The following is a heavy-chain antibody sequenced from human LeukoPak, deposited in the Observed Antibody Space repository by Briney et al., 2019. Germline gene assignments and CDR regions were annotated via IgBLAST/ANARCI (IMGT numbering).Heavy chain of an antibody. CDR2: INPNSGGT. CDR1: GYTFTSYY. D-gene: IGHD3-22*01. Sequence: ASVKVSCKASGYTFTSYYIHWVRQAPGQGLEWMGWINPNSGGTNYAQKFQGRVTMTRDTSISTAYMELSRLISDDTAVYYCARDPNYYDSSGHWGQGTLVTVSS. V-gene: IGHV1-2*02. CDR3: ARDPNYYDSSGH. J-gene: IGHJ4*02.